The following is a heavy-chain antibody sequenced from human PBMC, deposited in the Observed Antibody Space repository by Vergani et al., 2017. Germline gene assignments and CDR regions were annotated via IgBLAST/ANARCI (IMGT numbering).Heavy chain of an antibody. Sequence: EVQLVESGGGLVQPGGSLRLSCAASGFTFSSSWMSWVRKAPGKGLEWLANIKQDGSEKYYVDPVKGRFTISRDNAKNSLYLQMNSLRAEDTAVYYCARDASIWSSYYRDYYYYMDVWGKGTTVTVSS. D-gene: IGHD3-3*01. CDR1: GFTFSSSW. CDR2: IKQDGSEK. V-gene: IGHV3-7*01. CDR3: ARDASIWSSYYRDYYYYMDV. J-gene: IGHJ6*03.